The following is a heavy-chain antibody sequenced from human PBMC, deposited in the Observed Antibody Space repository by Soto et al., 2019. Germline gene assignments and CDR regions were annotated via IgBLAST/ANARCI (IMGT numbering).Heavy chain of an antibody. CDR3: ARERGPGSYVSFDY. D-gene: IGHD3-10*01. V-gene: IGHV4-31*03. CDR2: IYYSGST. J-gene: IGHJ4*02. CDR1: GGSISSGGYY. Sequence: TSETLSLTCTVSGGSISSGGYYWSWIRQHPGKGLEWIGYIYYSGSTYYNPSLKSRVTISVDTSKNQFSLKLSSVTAADTAVYYCARERGPGSYVSFDYWGQGTLVTVSS.